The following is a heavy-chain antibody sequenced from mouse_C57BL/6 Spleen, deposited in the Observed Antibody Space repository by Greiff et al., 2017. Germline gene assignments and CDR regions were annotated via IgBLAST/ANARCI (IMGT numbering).Heavy chain of an antibody. V-gene: IGHV1-76*01. D-gene: IGHD2-5*01. CDR2: IYPGSGNT. CDR3: ARRGYSNYFDY. Sequence: VQLQQSGAELVRPGASVKLSCKASGYTFTDYYINWVKQRPGQGLEWIARIYPGSGNTYYNEKFKGKATLTAEKSSSTAYMQLSSLTSEDSAVYFCARRGYSNYFDYWGQGTTLTGSS. J-gene: IGHJ2*01. CDR1: GYTFTDYY.